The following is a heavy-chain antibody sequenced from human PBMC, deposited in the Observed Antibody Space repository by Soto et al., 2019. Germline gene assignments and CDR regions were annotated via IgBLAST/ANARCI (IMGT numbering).Heavy chain of an antibody. Sequence: ASVKVSCKGAGYTFSNYHIHWVRQAPGRGLEWMGWINPNSGDTEYAQNFQGRVTMTRDTSFNLVYMEMSGLMSDDTAVYYCARDARGTRGFDEMDIWGQGTTVTVSS. V-gene: IGHV1-2*02. CDR3: ARDARGTRGFDEMDI. J-gene: IGHJ6*02. CDR2: INPNSGDT. CDR1: GYTFSNYH. D-gene: IGHD3-9*01.